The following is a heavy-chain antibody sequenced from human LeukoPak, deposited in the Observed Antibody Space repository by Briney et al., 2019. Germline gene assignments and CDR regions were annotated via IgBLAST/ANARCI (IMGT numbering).Heavy chain of an antibody. D-gene: IGHD6-19*01. J-gene: IGHJ4*02. CDR1: GDSVSSKNGA. V-gene: IGHV6-1*01. CDR3: ARDFGTTGWHTFDY. CDR2: TYYRSKWYN. Sequence: SQTLSLTCVVSGDSVSSKNGAWNWIRQSPSRGLEWLGRTYYRSKWYNDYAESMEDRMTISQDTSKNQYSPHLNSVTPDDMAVYYCARDFGTTGWHTFDYWGQGTLVTVSS.